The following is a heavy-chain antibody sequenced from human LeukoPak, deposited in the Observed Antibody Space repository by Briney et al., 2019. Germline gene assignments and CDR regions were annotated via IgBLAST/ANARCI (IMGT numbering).Heavy chain of an antibody. CDR2: IIPILGIA. J-gene: IGHJ4*02. CDR1: GGTFSSYA. V-gene: IGHV1-69*04. Sequence: GASVKVSCKASGGTFSSYAISWVRQAPGQGLEWMGRIIPILGIANYAQKFQGRVTITADKSTSTAYMELSSLRSEDTAVYYCARLVEAAAGIWGREEGPNYFDYWGQGTLVTVSS. CDR3: ARLVEAAAGIWGREEGPNYFDY. D-gene: IGHD6-13*01.